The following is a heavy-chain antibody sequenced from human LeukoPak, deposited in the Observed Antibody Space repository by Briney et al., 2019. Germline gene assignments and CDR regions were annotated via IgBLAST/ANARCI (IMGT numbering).Heavy chain of an antibody. CDR3: AKPRRTISSGWDWYFDL. CDR1: AFTFSRYS. CDR2: ISGSGVTT. D-gene: IGHD6-19*01. Sequence: GGTLRLSCAASAFTFSRYSVRWVSQAPGKGLESVSAISGSGVTTYYADSVKGRFTISRDNSKNTVYVQMNSLRADDTAVYHCAKPRRTISSGWDWYFDLWGRGTLVTVSS. J-gene: IGHJ2*01. V-gene: IGHV3-23*01.